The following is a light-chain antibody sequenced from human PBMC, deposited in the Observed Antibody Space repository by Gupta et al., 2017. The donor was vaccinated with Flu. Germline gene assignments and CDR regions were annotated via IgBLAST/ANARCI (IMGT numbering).Light chain of an antibody. V-gene: IGLV3-1*01. CDR2: KDS. CDR3: QGWDSTGV. Sequence: SYELPQPPSLSLSPGQTANITCSGDKLGDRYARWYQQKPGQFPVRGMYKDSKGAEEILERLSCSTSANKDTLTISGKDAMDDEDHYYQGWDSTGVFGGGTKLTVL. CDR1: KLGDRY. J-gene: IGLJ3*02.